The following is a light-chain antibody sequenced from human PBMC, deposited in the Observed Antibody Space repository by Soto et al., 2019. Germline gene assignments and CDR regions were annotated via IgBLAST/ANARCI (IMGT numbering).Light chain of an antibody. CDR3: SSYTSSSTSYV. V-gene: IGLV2-14*01. Sequence: QSVVTQPASVSGSRGQSITISCTGTSSDVGGYNYVSWYQQHPGKAPKLMIYDVSNRPSGVSNRFSGSKSGNTASLTISGLQAEDEADYYCSSYTSSSTSYVFGTGTKVTV. J-gene: IGLJ1*01. CDR2: DVS. CDR1: SSDVGGYNY.